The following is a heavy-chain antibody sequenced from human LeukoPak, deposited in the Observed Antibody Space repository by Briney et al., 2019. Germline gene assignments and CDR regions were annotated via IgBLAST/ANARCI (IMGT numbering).Heavy chain of an antibody. V-gene: IGHV4-4*08. CDR3: AREWSGLDY. CDR2: MYESGFT. CDR1: GDSFSPYK. Sequence: SETLSLTCTVSGDSFSPYKWAWIRQPPGKGLEFIAFMYESGFTDYNPSLKSRVTISLDTSKNQLSLKLSSVTATDTAVCYCAREWSGLDYWGQGTLVTVSS. J-gene: IGHJ4*02. D-gene: IGHD2-15*01.